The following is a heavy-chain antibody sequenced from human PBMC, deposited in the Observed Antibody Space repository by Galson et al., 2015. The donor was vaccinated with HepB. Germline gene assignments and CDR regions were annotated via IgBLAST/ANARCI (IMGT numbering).Heavy chain of an antibody. CDR2: IYPHDSDT. V-gene: IGHV5-51*01. CDR3: VRPSGYCVGGSCYQNDY. CDR1: GYSFTNYW. D-gene: IGHD2-15*01. J-gene: IGHJ4*02. Sequence: QSGAEVKKPGESLKISCKGSGYSFTNYWIGWVRQMPGEGLEWMGIIYPHDSDTRYSPSLQGHVTISADKSTSTAYLQWSSLKASDTAMYYCVRPSGYCVGGSCYQNDYWGQGTLVTVSS.